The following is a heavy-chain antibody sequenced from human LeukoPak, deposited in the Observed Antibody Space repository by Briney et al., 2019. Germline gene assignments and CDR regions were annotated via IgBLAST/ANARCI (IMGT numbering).Heavy chain of an antibody. D-gene: IGHD3-10*01. CDR2: IYHCGDT. V-gene: IGHV4-4*08. CDR3: ARTRGFGELLGEGFDP. Sequence: SETLSLTCTVSGDSIYTYYWSWIRQPPGKRREYIGYIYHCGDTYFNPSLESPVTLSLDTSRKQFSLKLSSVTAATTAVYYSARTRGFGELLGEGFDPWGQGTLVTVSS. J-gene: IGHJ5*02. CDR1: GDSIYTYY.